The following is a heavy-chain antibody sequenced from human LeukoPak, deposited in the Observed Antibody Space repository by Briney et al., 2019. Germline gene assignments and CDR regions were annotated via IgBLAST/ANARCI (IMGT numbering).Heavy chain of an antibody. Sequence: GASVKVSCKASGYTFTGYYMLWVRQAPGQGLEWMGWINPNSGGTNYAQKFQGRVTMTRDTSISTAYMELSRLRSDDTAVYYCARVPYSGSPRRDYWGQGTLVTVSS. CDR1: GYTFTGYY. CDR2: INPNSGGT. V-gene: IGHV1-2*02. J-gene: IGHJ4*02. D-gene: IGHD1-26*01. CDR3: ARVPYSGSPRRDY.